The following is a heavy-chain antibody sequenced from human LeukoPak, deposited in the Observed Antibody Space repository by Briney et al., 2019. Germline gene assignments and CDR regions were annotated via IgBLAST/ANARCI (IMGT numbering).Heavy chain of an antibody. CDR3: ARKQTGTMYDV. CDR1: GGSISSSSYY. J-gene: IGHJ4*02. D-gene: IGHD1-7*01. CDR2: FASGGSA. Sequence: PSETLSLTCIVPGGSISSSSYYWAWIRQSPGKGLEGIGTFASGGSAYYNPSLTSRVSISKDTSDNQFSLRLSSVAAADTAVYYCARKQTGTMYDVWGQGTQVTVSS. V-gene: IGHV4-39*07.